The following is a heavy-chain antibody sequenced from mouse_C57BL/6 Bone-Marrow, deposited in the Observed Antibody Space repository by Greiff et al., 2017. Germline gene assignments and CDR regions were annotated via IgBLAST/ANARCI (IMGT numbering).Heavy chain of an antibody. Sequence: VQLQQSGAELVRPGASVTLSCTASGFNIKDDYMHWVKQRPEQGLEWIGWIDPENGDTEYASKFQGKATITADTSSNPAYLQLSSLTSEDTAVYYCTTITTVVATDYWGQGTTLTVSS. V-gene: IGHV14-4*01. CDR3: TTITTVVATDY. J-gene: IGHJ2*01. D-gene: IGHD1-1*01. CDR1: GFNIKDDY. CDR2: IDPENGDT.